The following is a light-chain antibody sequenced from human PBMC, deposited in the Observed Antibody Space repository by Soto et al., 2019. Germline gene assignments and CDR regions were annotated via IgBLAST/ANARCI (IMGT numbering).Light chain of an antibody. CDR2: DAS. V-gene: IGKV1-5*01. J-gene: IGKJ1*01. CDR1: QSIIHW. Sequence: DIQITQSPSTLSASVGDRVTITCRASQSIIHWLAWYQQKPGTAPKLLIYDASDLESGVPSRFSGSGFGTEFTLTISSLQPDDFATYYCQQYNSYSQTFGQGTKVDIK. CDR3: QQYNSYSQT.